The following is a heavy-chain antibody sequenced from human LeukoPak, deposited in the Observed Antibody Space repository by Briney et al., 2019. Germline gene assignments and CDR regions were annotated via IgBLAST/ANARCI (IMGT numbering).Heavy chain of an antibody. CDR2: ISSSGSTI. CDR1: GFTFSSYS. Sequence: GGSLRLSCAASGFTFSSYSMNWVRQAPGKGLEWVSYISSSGSTIYYADSVKGRFTISRDNAKNSLYLQMNSLRAEDTAVYYCAELGITMIGGVWGKGTTVSIYS. CDR3: AELGITMIGGV. J-gene: IGHJ6*04. V-gene: IGHV3-48*04. D-gene: IGHD3-10*02.